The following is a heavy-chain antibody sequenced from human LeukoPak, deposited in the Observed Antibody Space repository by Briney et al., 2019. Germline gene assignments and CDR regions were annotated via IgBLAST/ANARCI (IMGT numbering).Heavy chain of an antibody. V-gene: IGHV1-46*01. D-gene: IGHD3-22*01. CDR1: GYTFTSYY. J-gene: IGHJ5*02. CDR2: INPSGGSK. CDR3: ARDFSHYYDSSGYCDNWFDP. Sequence: ASVTVSCKASGYTFTSYYMHWVRQAPGQGLEWMGLINPSGGSKSYKKKCQGRVTMTTDTSTSTVYMELSSLRSEDTAVYYCARDFSHYYDSSGYCDNWFDPWGQGTLVTVSS.